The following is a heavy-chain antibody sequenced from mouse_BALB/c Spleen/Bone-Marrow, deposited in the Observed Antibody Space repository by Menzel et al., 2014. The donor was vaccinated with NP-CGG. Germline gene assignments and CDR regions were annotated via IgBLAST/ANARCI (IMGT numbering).Heavy chain of an antibody. V-gene: IGHV1-14*01. Sequence: EVQLVESGPELVKPGTLVKMSCKASGYTFTSYVIHWVKQKPGQGLEWIGYINPFNDGTKYNEKFKDKATLTSDKSSNTAYMELSSLTSEDSAVYYCARTGNYYGSSFDYWGQGTTLTVSS. CDR3: ARTGNYYGSSFDY. J-gene: IGHJ2*01. CDR2: INPFNDGT. D-gene: IGHD1-1*01. CDR1: GYTFTSYV.